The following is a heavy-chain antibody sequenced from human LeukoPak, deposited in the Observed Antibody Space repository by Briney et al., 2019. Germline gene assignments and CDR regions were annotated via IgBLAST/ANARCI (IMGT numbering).Heavy chain of an antibody. Sequence: GASVKVSCKASGYTFTSYGISWVRQAPGQGLEWMGWISAYNGNTNYAQKLQGRVTMTTDTSTSTAYVELRSLRSDDTAVYYCARDLKRYQLLTEYFQHWGQGTLVTVSS. CDR3: ARDLKRYQLLTEYFQH. J-gene: IGHJ1*01. V-gene: IGHV1-18*01. CDR1: GYTFTSYG. CDR2: ISAYNGNT. D-gene: IGHD2-2*01.